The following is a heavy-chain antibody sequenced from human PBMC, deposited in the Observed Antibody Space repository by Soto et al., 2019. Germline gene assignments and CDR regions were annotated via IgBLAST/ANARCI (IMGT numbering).Heavy chain of an antibody. Sequence: GGSLRLSCAASGFTFSSYSMNWVRQAPGKGLEWVSSISSSSSYIYYADSVKGRFTISRDNAKNSLYLQMNSLRAEDTAVYYCARVGLLGIPHYWGQGTLVTVSS. CDR2: ISSSSSYI. CDR1: GFTFSSYS. CDR3: ARVGLLGIPHY. J-gene: IGHJ4*02. V-gene: IGHV3-21*01. D-gene: IGHD7-27*01.